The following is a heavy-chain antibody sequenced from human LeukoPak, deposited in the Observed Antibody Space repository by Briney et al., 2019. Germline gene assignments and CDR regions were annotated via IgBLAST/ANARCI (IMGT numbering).Heavy chain of an antibody. J-gene: IGHJ4*02. Sequence: SQTLSLTCAISGDSVCSNSAAWNCIRQSPSRGLERLGRTYYRSKWHNHYAVSVKSRITINPDTSKNQFSLQLNSVTPEDTAVYYCARLAVAGTDFDYWGQGTPVTVSS. V-gene: IGHV6-1*01. D-gene: IGHD6-19*01. CDR1: GDSVCSNSAA. CDR2: TYYRSKWHN. CDR3: ARLAVAGTDFDY.